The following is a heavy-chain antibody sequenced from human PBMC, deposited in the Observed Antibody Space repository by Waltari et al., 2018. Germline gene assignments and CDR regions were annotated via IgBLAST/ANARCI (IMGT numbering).Heavy chain of an antibody. CDR3: ARERDSSGYAGGDDAFDI. CDR1: GGTIRSYY. D-gene: IGHD3-22*01. Sequence: QVQLQESGPGLVKPSETLSLTCTVSGGTIRSYYWSWIRPPTGLGLEWIGYIYYSGSTNYNPSLKSRVTISVDTSKNQFSLKLSSVTAADTAVYYCARERDSSGYAGGDDAFDIWGQGTMVTVSS. CDR2: IYYSGST. J-gene: IGHJ3*02. V-gene: IGHV4-59*01.